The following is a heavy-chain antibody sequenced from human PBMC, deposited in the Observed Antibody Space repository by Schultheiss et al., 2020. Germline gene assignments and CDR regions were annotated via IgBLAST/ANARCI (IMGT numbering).Heavy chain of an antibody. Sequence: GESLRLSCAASGFTFSSYGMHWVRQAPGKGLEWVSSISSSSSYIYYADSVKGRFTISRDNAKNSLYLQMNSLRAEDTAVYYCARGPHYYDSSGYYRDSHYYFDYWGQGTLVTVSS. CDR3: ARGPHYYDSSGYYRDSHYYFDY. J-gene: IGHJ4*02. CDR2: ISSSSSYI. D-gene: IGHD3-22*01. V-gene: IGHV3-21*01. CDR1: GFTFSSYG.